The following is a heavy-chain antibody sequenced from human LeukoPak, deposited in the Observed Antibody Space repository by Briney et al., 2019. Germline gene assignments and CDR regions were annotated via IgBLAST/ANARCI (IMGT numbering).Heavy chain of an antibody. V-gene: IGHV3-11*04. D-gene: IGHD5-18*01. J-gene: IGHJ4*02. CDR1: GFTFSDYY. CDR3: ARDLSRYSYGYGY. Sequence: GGSLRLSCAASGFTFSDYYMSWIRQAPGEGLEWGSYISSSGSTIYYADSVKGRFTISRDNAKNSLYLQMNSLRAEDTAVYYCARDLSRYSYGYGYWGQGTLVTVSS. CDR2: ISSSGSTI.